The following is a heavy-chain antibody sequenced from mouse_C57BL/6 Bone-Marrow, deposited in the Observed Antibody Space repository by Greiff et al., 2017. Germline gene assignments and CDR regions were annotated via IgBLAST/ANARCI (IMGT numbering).Heavy chain of an antibody. Sequence: VQLQQPGAELVKPGASVKVSCKASGYTFTSYWMHWVKQRPGQGLEWIGRIHPSDSDTNYNQQFKGKATLTVDKSSSTAYMQLSSLNSEDSAVYYCGIRIRCYYAMDYWGQGTSVTVSS. V-gene: IGHV1-74*01. CDR2: IHPSDSDT. CDR1: GYTFTSYW. D-gene: IGHD1-1*01. J-gene: IGHJ4*01. CDR3: GIRIRCYYAMDY.